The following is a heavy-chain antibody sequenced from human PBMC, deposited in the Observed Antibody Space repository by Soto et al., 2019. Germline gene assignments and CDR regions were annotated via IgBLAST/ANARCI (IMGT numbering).Heavy chain of an antibody. CDR1: GGSISSSNW. CDR3: ARVSGSYYYGMDV. J-gene: IGHJ6*02. D-gene: IGHD1-26*01. CDR2: IYHSGST. Sequence: QVQLQESGPGLVKPSGTLSLTCAVSGGSISSSNWWSWVRQPPGKGLEWIGEIYHSGSTNYNPSLKRLVTISVDKSTNQFSLKLSSVTAADTAVYYCARVSGSYYYGMDVWGQGTTVTVSS. V-gene: IGHV4-4*02.